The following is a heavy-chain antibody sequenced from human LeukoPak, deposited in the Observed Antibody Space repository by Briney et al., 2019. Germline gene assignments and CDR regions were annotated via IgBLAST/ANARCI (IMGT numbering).Heavy chain of an antibody. CDR3: ARSLHYDSSGYYDAFDI. CDR2: INPNSGGT. Sequence: ASVKVSCEASGYTFTGYYMHWVRQAPGQGLEWMGWINPNSGGTNYAQKFQGRVTMTRDTSISTAYMELSRLRSDDTAVYYCARSLHYDSSGYYDAFDIWGQGTMVTVSS. J-gene: IGHJ3*02. D-gene: IGHD3-22*01. V-gene: IGHV1-2*02. CDR1: GYTFTGYY.